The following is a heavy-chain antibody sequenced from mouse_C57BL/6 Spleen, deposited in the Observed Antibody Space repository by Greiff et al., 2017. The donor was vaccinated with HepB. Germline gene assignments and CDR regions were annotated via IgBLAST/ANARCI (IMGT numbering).Heavy chain of an antibody. Sequence: GGGLVQPKGSLKLSCAASGFTFNTYAMHWVRQAPGKGLEWVARIRSKSSNYATYYADSVKDRFTISRDDSQSMLYLQMNNLKTEDTAMDYCVRDPGGWRYFDVWGTGTTVTVSS. D-gene: IGHD1-1*02. CDR1: GFTFNTYA. V-gene: IGHV10-3*01. J-gene: IGHJ1*03. CDR3: VRDPGGWRYFDV. CDR2: IRSKSSNYAT.